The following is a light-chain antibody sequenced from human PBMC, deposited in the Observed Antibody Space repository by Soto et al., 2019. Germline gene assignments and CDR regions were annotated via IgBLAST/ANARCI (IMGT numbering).Light chain of an antibody. CDR3: QQSYSTPFT. J-gene: IGKJ4*01. V-gene: IGKV1-39*01. Sequence: DIQMTQSPSSLSASVGDRVTITCGASQSISSYLHWYQQKPGKAPNLLIYAASSLQSAVPSRFSGSGSGTDFTLTISTPQPEDFATYYSQQSYSTPFTFGGGTKVDIK. CDR1: QSISSY. CDR2: AAS.